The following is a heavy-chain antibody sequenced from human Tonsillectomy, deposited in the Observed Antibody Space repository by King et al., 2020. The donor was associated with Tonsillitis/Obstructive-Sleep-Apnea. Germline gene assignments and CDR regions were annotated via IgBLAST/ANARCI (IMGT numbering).Heavy chain of an antibody. J-gene: IGHJ5*02. CDR3: ATSTTXXTXFDP. CDR2: INHSGST. V-gene: IGHV4-34*01. CDR1: GGSFSGYY. Sequence: VQLQQWGAGLLKPSETLSLTCAVYGGSFSGYYWSWIRQPPGKGLEWIGEINHSGSTNYNPSLKSRVTISVDTSKNQFSLKLSSVTAADTAVYYCATSTTXXTXFDPWGQGTLVTVSS. D-gene: IGHD4-17*01.